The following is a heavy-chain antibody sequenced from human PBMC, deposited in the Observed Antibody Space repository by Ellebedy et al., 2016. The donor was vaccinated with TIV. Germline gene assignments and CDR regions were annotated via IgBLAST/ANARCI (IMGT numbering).Heavy chain of an antibody. Sequence: GESLKISCEVSGFNFDDYAFHWVRQAPGKSLEWVSLITGDGRRTFYGDSVKGRFTMSRDNSKNSLFLQMYRLTTADTGTYFCANFGFDSSGKSDDFFDFWGQGTLVAVSS. D-gene: IGHD6-19*01. CDR2: ITGDGRRT. J-gene: IGHJ4*02. V-gene: IGHV3-43*02. CDR3: ANFGFDSSGKSDDFFDF. CDR1: GFNFDDYA.